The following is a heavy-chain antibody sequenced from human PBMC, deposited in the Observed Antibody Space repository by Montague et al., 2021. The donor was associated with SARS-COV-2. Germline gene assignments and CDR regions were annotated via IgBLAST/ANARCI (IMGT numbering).Heavy chain of an antibody. CDR1: GFTVSSNY. CDR3: ARAPGSSYSSGGYDYYDGMDV. D-gene: IGHD6-19*01. J-gene: IGHJ6*02. CDR2: IYSGSGST. V-gene: IGHV3-66*01. Sequence: SLRLSCAASGFTVSSNYVSWVRQAPGKGLEWVSVIYSGSGSTCYADSVKGRFTISRDISKNTLYLQMNSLRAEDTAVYYCARAPGSSYSSGGYDYYDGMDVWGQGTTVTVSS.